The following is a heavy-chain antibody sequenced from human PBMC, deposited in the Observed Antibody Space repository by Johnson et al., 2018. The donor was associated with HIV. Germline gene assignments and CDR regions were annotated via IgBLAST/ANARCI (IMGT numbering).Heavy chain of an antibody. CDR3: ARIGDAFDI. V-gene: IGHV3-66*02. J-gene: IGHJ3*02. D-gene: IGHD3-16*01. Sequence: VQLVESGGGLVQPGGSLRLSCAASGFTFSSYAMSWVRQAPGKGLEWVSAIYSGGSTYYADSVKGRFTISRDNSKNTLYLQMNSLRAEDTAVYYCARIGDAFDIWGQGTMVTVSS. CDR1: GFTFSSYA. CDR2: IYSGGST.